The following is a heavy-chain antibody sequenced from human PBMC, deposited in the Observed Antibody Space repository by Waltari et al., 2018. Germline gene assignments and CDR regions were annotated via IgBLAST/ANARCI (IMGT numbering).Heavy chain of an antibody. D-gene: IGHD2-21*02. V-gene: IGHV4-59*01. Sequence: QVQLQEAGPSLLTPSETLSLMCTVSGGSISGFYWSWVRQPPGKGLDWIGYIYYTGSTNFNPSLKSRVTMSVDTSKTQFSLKLSSVTAADTAFYYCARGGGGDWEWFDPWGQGTLVTVSS. J-gene: IGHJ5*02. CDR3: ARGGGGDWEWFDP. CDR1: GGSISGFY. CDR2: IYYTGST.